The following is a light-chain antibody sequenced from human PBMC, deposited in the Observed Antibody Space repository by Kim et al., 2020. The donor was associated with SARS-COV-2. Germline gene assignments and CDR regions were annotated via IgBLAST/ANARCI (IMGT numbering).Light chain of an antibody. CDR2: GAS. CDR1: WSISTY. V-gene: IGKV1-39*01. CDR3: QESSTVPLT. J-gene: IGKJ4*01. Sequence: ASIGDRVTITCRASWSISTYLNWFQQKPGQPPKLLVYGASLLQSGVPSRFTGSGSGTDFTLTIINLQPEDFATYFCQESSTVPLTFGGGTKVDIK.